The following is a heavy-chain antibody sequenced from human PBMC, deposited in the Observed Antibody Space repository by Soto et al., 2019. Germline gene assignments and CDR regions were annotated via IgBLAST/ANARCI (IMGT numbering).Heavy chain of an antibody. J-gene: IGHJ4*02. CDR1: GFTFTNYW. CDR2: IKEDGSEM. D-gene: IGHD1-1*01. Sequence: EVQMVGSGGGLVQPGGSLRLSCAASGFTFTNYWMNWVRQAPGKGLEWVANIKEDGSEMNYVDSVKGRFTISRDNANNSVYLQMNSLRAEDTAVYYCLSFWTDSWGQGTLVTVSS. CDR3: LSFWTDS. V-gene: IGHV3-7*03.